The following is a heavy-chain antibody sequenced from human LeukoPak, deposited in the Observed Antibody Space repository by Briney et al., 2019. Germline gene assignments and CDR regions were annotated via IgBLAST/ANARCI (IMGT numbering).Heavy chain of an antibody. V-gene: IGHV3-33*01. CDR1: GFTFSSYG. Sequence: GGSLRLSYAASGFTFSSYGIHWVRQAPGKGLEWVAVIWYDGSSKYYADSVKGRFNISRDNSKNTLYLQMNSLRAEDTAVYYCARGTDTAMVSGGYNWFDPWGQGTLVTVSS. CDR2: IWYDGSSK. J-gene: IGHJ5*02. D-gene: IGHD5-18*01. CDR3: ARGTDTAMVSGGYNWFDP.